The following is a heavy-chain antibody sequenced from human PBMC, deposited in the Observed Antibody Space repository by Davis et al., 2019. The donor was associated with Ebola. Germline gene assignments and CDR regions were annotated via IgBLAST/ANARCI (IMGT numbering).Heavy chain of an antibody. V-gene: IGHV3-23*01. CDR3: ARVFYRGDSYSASFDP. CDR2: ISGNSHNI. D-gene: IGHD2-21*02. CDR1: GFTVSSYA. J-gene: IGHJ5*02. Sequence: PGGSLRLSCAASGFTVSSYAMGWVRQAPGKGLEWVSTISGNSHNIHYADSVEGRFTISRDNSQNTLYLRMNSLRDEDTAIYYCARVFYRGDSYSASFDPWGQGTLVIVSS.